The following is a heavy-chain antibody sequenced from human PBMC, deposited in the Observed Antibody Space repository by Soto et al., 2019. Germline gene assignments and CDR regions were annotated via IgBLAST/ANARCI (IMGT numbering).Heavy chain of an antibody. Sequence: QVQLVQSGAEVKKPGASVKVSCKASGYTFTSYSISWVRQAPGQGLEWMGWISAYNGNTNYAQMLQGRVTMTTDTTTNTGYMELRSLRSDGTAVYYCARDAPPADYWGQGTLVTVSS. CDR3: ARDAPPADY. CDR1: GYTFTSYS. J-gene: IGHJ4*02. V-gene: IGHV1-18*04. CDR2: ISAYNGNT.